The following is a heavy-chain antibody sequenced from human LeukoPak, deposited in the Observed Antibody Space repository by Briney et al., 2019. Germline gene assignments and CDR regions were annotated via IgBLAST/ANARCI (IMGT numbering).Heavy chain of an antibody. CDR3: ARAEVVGAHLRSGYFQH. CDR2: IHDSGST. D-gene: IGHD1-26*01. V-gene: IGHV4-30-4*07. J-gene: IGHJ1*01. CDR1: GDSISSGGYS. Sequence: SETLSLTCAVSGDSISSGGYSWSWIRQTPGKGLEWIAYIHDSGSTYNNPSLKTRLSISIDTSKNQFSLKLHSVTAADTAVYYCARAEVVGAHLRSGYFQHWGQGTLVIVSS.